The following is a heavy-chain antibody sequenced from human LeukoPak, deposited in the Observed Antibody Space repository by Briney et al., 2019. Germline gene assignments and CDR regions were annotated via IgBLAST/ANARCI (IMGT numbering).Heavy chain of an antibody. CDR1: GGSISSYY. CDR3: ATRGSWYSSGWYQIWFDP. V-gene: IGHV4-59*01. J-gene: IGHJ5*02. CDR2: IYYSGST. Sequence: SETLSLNCTVSGGSISSYYWSWIRQPPGKGLEWIGYIYYSGSTNYNPSLKSRVTISVDTSKNQFSLKLNSVTAADTAVYYCATRGSWYSSGWYQIWFDPWGQGTLVNV. D-gene: IGHD6-19*01.